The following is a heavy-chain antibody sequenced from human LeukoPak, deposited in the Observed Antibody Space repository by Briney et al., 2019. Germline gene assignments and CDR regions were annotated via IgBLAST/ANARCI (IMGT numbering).Heavy chain of an antibody. CDR1: GFTFSHFW. CDR3: ARELGIDY. J-gene: IGHJ4*02. CDR2: ISSSSSYI. V-gene: IGHV3-21*01. D-gene: IGHD7-27*01. Sequence: GGSLRLSCAASGFTFSHFWMSWVRQAPGKGLEWVSSISSSSSYIYYADSVKGRFTISRDNAKNSLYLQMNSLRAEDTAVYYCARELGIDYWGQGTLVTVSS.